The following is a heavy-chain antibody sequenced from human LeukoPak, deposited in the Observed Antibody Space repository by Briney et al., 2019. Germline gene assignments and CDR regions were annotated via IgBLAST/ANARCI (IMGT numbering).Heavy chain of an antibody. CDR3: ARSGDYVRNFQH. CDR1: GGSISSYY. D-gene: IGHD4-17*01. Sequence: PSETLSPTCTVSGGSISSYYWSWIRQPPGKGLEWIGYIYYSGSTNYNPSLKSRVTISVDTSKNQFSLKLSSVTAADTAVYYCARSGDYVRNFQHWGQGTLVTVSS. CDR2: IYYSGST. J-gene: IGHJ1*01. V-gene: IGHV4-59*01.